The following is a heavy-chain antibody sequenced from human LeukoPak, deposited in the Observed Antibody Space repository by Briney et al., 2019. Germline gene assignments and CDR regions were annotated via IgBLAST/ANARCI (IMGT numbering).Heavy chain of an antibody. V-gene: IGHV3-21*01. CDR1: GFTFSSYN. CDR3: ARDYVHCGGDCPPDY. Sequence: GGSLRLSCAASGFTFSSYNMNWVRRAPGKGLEWVSSISSSSSYIYYADSVKGRFTISRDNAKNSLYLQMNSLRAEDTAVYYCARDYVHCGGDCPPDYWGQGTLVTVSS. D-gene: IGHD2-21*02. J-gene: IGHJ4*02. CDR2: ISSSSSYI.